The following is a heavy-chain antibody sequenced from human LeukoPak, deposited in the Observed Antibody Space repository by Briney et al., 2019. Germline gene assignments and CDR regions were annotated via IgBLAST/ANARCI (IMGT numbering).Heavy chain of an antibody. CDR3: ARGIASYNWFDP. CDR1: GYTLTELS. J-gene: IGHJ5*02. V-gene: IGHV1-24*01. CDR2: FDPEDGET. D-gene: IGHD6-13*01. Sequence: ASVKVSCKVSGYTLTELSMHWVRQAPGKGLEWMGGFDPEDGETIYAQKFQGRVTMTEDTSTDTAYMELSSLRSEDTAVYYCARGIASYNWFDPWGQGTLVTVSS.